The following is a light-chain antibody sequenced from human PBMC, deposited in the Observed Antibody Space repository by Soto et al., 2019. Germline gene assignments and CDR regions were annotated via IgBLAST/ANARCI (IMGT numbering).Light chain of an antibody. CDR1: QSVSGD. Sequence: EIVMTQSPATLSLPPGERATLSCRASQSVSGDLAWYQQKPGQAPRLLIYTASSRATGIPARFSGSGSGTDFTLTISSLEPEDFAVYYCQQRSNWPPITFGQGTRLEIK. CDR2: TAS. V-gene: IGKV3-11*01. J-gene: IGKJ5*01. CDR3: QQRSNWPPIT.